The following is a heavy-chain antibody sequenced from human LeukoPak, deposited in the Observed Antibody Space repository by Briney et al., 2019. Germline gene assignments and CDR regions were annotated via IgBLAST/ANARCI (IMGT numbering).Heavy chain of an antibody. Sequence: GGSLRLSCVASGFTFSRYWMTWFRQAPGKGLEWVANMKQDGSQKNYVNSVKGRFTISRDNAKKSLYLQMNSLRGEDTAVYYCARGGTYDIWGQGTRVTVSS. V-gene: IGHV3-7*01. CDR1: GFTFSRYW. J-gene: IGHJ3*02. CDR2: MKQDGSQK. CDR3: ARGGTYDI.